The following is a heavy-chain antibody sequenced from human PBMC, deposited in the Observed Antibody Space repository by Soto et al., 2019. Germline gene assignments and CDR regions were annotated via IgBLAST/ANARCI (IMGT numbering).Heavy chain of an antibody. D-gene: IGHD4-17*01. CDR2: IYSGGGT. Sequence: EVRLVQSGGGLVQPGGSLRLSCAASLFIVSDNYMSCVRQAPGKGLEWVSLIYSGGGTDYAESVKGRFTISRDNSKNTLYLQMNSLKAEDTGIYYCATRMTTAPYWGQGTVVTVSS. V-gene: IGHV3-66*01. CDR1: LFIVSDNY. J-gene: IGHJ4*02. CDR3: ATRMTTAPY.